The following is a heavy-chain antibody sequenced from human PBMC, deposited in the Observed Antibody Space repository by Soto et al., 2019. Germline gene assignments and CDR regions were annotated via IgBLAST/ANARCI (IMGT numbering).Heavy chain of an antibody. V-gene: IGHV1-46*01. Sequence: ASVKVSCKASGYTFTNYYVQWVRQAPGQGLEWMGVIHPDGGHTTYSQRFQDRVTMTRDTFTSTIYMELSSLRSEDTAVYYCARGDIDYWGQGTLVTVSS. CDR2: IHPDGGHT. CDR1: GYTFTNYY. CDR3: ARGDIDY. J-gene: IGHJ4*02.